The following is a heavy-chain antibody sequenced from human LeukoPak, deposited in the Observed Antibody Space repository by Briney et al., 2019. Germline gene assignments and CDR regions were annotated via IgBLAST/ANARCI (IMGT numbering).Heavy chain of an antibody. CDR2: IIPLFGIA. D-gene: IGHD2-15*01. CDR3: ARIYCSGGSCYHSRGIFDI. J-gene: IGHJ3*02. CDR1: GGTFSSYE. V-gene: IGHV1-69*13. Sequence: SVKLFCKASGGTFSSYEISCVRQAPGQGLEWMGGIIPLFGIAHYAQKCQGRVTIIADESTSTAYMELSSLRSEDTAVYYCARIYCSGGSCYHSRGIFDIWGQGTMVTVSS.